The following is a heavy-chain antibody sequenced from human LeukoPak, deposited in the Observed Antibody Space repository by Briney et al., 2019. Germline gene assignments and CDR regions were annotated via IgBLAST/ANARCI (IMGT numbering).Heavy chain of an antibody. D-gene: IGHD3-22*01. J-gene: IGHJ4*02. CDR2: TGSAGTT. V-gene: IGHV3-23*01. CDR3: AKDRVPKLVITSLFDY. Sequence: TGSAGTTYYPYSVKGAVTIARENSKKTMYMQMKRLRGEDTAVYYCAKDRVPKLVITSLFDYWGQGTLVTVSS.